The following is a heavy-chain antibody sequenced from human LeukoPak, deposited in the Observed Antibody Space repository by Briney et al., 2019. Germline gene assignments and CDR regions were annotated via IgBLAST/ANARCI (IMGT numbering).Heavy chain of an antibody. J-gene: IGHJ6*03. V-gene: IGHV4-59*12. Sequence: SETLSLTCTVSGGSISSYYWSWIRQPPGKGLEWIGYIYYSGSTNYNPSLKSRVTISVDTSKNHFSLKLSFVTAADTAVYYCARDLTYYYMDVWGKGTTVTISS. CDR1: GGSISSYY. CDR2: IYYSGST. CDR3: ARDLTYYYMDV.